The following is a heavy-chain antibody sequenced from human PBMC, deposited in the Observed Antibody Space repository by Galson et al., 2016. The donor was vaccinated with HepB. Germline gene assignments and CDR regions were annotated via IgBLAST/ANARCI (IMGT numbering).Heavy chain of an antibody. J-gene: IGHJ4*02. D-gene: IGHD2-21*02. Sequence: SGAEVKKPGESLRISCAASGFSFGDYGMSWFRQAPGKGLEWVGFIRSQGYGGTTEYAASVKGRFTISRDDSKSTAYLQRNSLKTEDTAVYYCARPLCGGDCFIPAYYFDYWGQGTLVTVSS. CDR3: ARPLCGGDCFIPAYYFDY. V-gene: IGHV3-49*05. CDR1: GFSFGDYG. CDR2: IRSQGYGGTT.